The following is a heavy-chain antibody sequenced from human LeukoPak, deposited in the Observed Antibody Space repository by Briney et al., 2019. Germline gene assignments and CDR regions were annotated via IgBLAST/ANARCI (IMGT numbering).Heavy chain of an antibody. V-gene: IGHV1-58*02. CDR1: GFTFTSSA. D-gene: IGHD2-21*01. Sequence: SVKVSCKASGFTFTSSAMRWVRQARGQRLEWIGWIVVGSGNTNYAQKFQERVTITRDMSTSTAYMELSSLRSEDTAVYYCAAPSPYCGGDCYPMDVWGKGTTVTVSS. CDR2: IVVGSGNT. CDR3: AAPSPYCGGDCYPMDV. J-gene: IGHJ6*03.